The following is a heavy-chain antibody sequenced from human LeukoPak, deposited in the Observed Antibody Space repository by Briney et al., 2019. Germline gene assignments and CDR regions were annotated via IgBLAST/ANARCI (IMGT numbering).Heavy chain of an antibody. CDR3: ARGRIVPVRGRLSTRDDRSRMHGLDV. D-gene: IGHD2-15*01. J-gene: IGHJ6*02. CDR1: GGSISSGGYY. Sequence: KASETLSLTCTVSGGSISSGGYYWSWIRQPPGEGLEWIGEINHSGTTNTNPSLKGRVTISVDTSKSQFSLRLRSVTAADTAVYYCARGRIVPVRGRLSTRDDRSRMHGLDVWGQGNTVTVSS. V-gene: IGHV4-39*07. CDR2: INHSGTT.